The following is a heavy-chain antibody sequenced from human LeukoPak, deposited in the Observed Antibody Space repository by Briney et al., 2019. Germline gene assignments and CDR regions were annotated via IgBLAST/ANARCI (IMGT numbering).Heavy chain of an antibody. J-gene: IGHJ4*02. CDR1: GDSVSSNSAA. CDR3: ARERLGIDS. CDR2: TYYRSKWYN. V-gene: IGHV6-1*01. Sequence: SQTLSLTCVISGDSVSSNSAAWNCIRQSPSRGLEWLGRTYYRSKWYNDYAVSVRSRISINPDTSKNQFSLQLNSVTPEDTAVYYCARERLGIDSWGQGTQVTVSP. D-gene: IGHD3-16*01.